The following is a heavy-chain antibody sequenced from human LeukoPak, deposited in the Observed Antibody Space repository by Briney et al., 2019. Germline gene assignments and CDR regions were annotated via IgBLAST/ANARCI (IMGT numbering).Heavy chain of an antibody. D-gene: IGHD4-17*01. CDR2: IYYSGST. V-gene: IGHV4-39*07. J-gene: IGHJ3*02. CDR1: GGSISSSSYY. Sequence: PSETLSLTCTVSGGSISSSSYYWGWIRQPPGKGLEWIGSIYYSGSTYYNPSLKSRVTISVDTSKNQFSLKLSSVTAADTAVYYCARLVTTGAGLDAFDIWGQGTMVTVSS. CDR3: ARLVTTGAGLDAFDI.